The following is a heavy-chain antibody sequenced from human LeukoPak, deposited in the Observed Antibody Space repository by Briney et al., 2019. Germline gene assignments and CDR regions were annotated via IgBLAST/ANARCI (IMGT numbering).Heavy chain of an antibody. D-gene: IGHD6-19*01. Sequence: SETLSLTCTVSGGSISSSSYYWGWIRQPPGKGLEWIGSIYYSGSTYYNPSLKSRVTISVDTSKNQFSLKLSSVTAADTAVYYCARGSSSGWYGGWFDPWGQGTLVTVSS. V-gene: IGHV4-39*01. CDR3: ARGSSSGWYGGWFDP. J-gene: IGHJ5*02. CDR1: GGSISSSSYY. CDR2: IYYSGST.